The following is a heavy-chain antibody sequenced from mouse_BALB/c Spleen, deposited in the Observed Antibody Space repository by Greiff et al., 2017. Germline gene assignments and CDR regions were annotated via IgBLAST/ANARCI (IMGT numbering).Heavy chain of an antibody. V-gene: IGHV1-7*01. CDR1: GYTFTSYW. CDR2: INPSTGYT. CDR3: ARGDYGWFAY. Sequence: QVQLQQSGAELAKPGASVKMSCKASGYTFTSYWMHWVKQRPGQGLEWIGYINPSTGYTEYNQKFKDKATLTADKSSSTAYMQLSSLTSEDSAVYYCARGDYGWFAYWGQGTLVTVSA. J-gene: IGHJ3*01. D-gene: IGHD2-4*01.